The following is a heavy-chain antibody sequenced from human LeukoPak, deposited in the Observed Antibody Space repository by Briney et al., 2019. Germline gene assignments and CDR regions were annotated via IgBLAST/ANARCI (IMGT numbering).Heavy chain of an antibody. J-gene: IGHJ4*02. V-gene: IGHV3-66*02. CDR3: AREGDHYYDSSGLDY. CDR1: GFTVSSNY. CDR2: IYSGGST. Sequence: GGSLRLSCAASGFTVSSNYMSWVRQAPGKGLEGVSVIYSGGSTYYSDSVKGRFTISRDNSKNTLYLQMNSLRAEDTAVYYCAREGDHYYDSSGLDYWGQGTLVTVSS. D-gene: IGHD3-22*01.